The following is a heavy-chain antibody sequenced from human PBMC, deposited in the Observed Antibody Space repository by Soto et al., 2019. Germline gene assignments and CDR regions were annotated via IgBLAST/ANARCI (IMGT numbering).Heavy chain of an antibody. J-gene: IGHJ4*01. Sequence: GGSLRLSCAASGFTFGSYWMSWVRQAPGKGLEWVVNIKPDGSDRYYVDSVKGRFTISRDNAKNSLYLQMNSLRAEDTAVYFCARVAYANGWILDYWGQGSLVTVSS. CDR3: ARVAYANGWILDY. D-gene: IGHD2-2*01. CDR2: IKPDGSDR. CDR1: GFTFGSYW. V-gene: IGHV3-7*01.